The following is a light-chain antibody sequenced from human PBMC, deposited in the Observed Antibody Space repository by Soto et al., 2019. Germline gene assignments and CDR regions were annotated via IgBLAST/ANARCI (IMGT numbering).Light chain of an antibody. V-gene: IGLV2-14*03. CDR2: DVS. CDR3: SSNTSSSPHV. Sequence: QSVLTQPASVSGSPGQSIHLSCTGNSSDVGSYTFVSLYQQQPDKVPKLMIFDVSRRPSGVSDRFAGSNSGNAASLTISGLQPEDEADYYCSSNTSSSPHVFGSGTKLTVL. J-gene: IGLJ1*01. CDR1: SSDVGSYTF.